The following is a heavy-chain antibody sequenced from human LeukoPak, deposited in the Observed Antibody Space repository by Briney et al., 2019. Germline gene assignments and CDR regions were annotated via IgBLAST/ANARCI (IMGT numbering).Heavy chain of an antibody. J-gene: IGHJ4*02. CDR2: IISSSASI. CDR1: GFGFNTYT. Sequence: GGSLRLSCAASGFGFNTYTMNWVRQAPGKGLEWVASIISSSASISYADSMKGRFTISRDNAKKTVYLHMSSVRAEDTAAYYCARDLQEFDSWGQGTLVTVSS. CDR3: ARDLQEFDS. V-gene: IGHV3-21*01.